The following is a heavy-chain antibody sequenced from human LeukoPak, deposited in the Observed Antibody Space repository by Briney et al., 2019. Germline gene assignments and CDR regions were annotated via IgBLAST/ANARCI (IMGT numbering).Heavy chain of an antibody. J-gene: IGHJ6*03. Sequence: PSQTLSLTCAVSGGSISSGGYSWSWIRQPPGKGLEWIGYIYHSGSTYYNPSLKSRVTISVDTSKNQFSLKLSSVTAADTAVYYCARGSMVRGANYYYYYYMDVWGKGTTVTVSS. CDR3: ARGSMVRGANYYYYYYMDV. V-gene: IGHV4-30-2*05. CDR1: GGSISSGGYS. CDR2: IYHSGST. D-gene: IGHD3-10*01.